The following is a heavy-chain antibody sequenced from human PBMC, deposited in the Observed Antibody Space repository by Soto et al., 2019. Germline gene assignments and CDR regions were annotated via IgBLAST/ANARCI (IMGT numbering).Heavy chain of an antibody. D-gene: IGHD5-12*01. V-gene: IGHV3-11*01. J-gene: IGHJ4*02. CDR1: GFIFTGYS. Sequence: GGSLRLSCAASGFIFTGYSMAWIRQAPGKGLEWISYITTGGETTLYAASVEGRFTISRDNAKKALFLQMNSLRADDTAVYFCARDPQRRDGYNFDSWGQGTLVTVSS. CDR3: ARDPQRRDGYNFDS. CDR2: ITTGGETT.